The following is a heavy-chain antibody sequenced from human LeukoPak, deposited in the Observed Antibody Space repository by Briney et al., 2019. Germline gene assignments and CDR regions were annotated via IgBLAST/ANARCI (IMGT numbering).Heavy chain of an antibody. CDR3: ARHLYIYDILTENWFDP. J-gene: IGHJ5*02. Sequence: PSETLSLTCTVSGGSISSSSYYWGWIRQPPGKGLEWIGSIYYSGSTYYNPSLKSRVTISVDTSKNQFSLKLSSVTAADTAVYYCARHLYIYDILTENWFDPWGQGTLVTVSS. D-gene: IGHD3-9*01. CDR1: GGSISSSSYY. CDR2: IYYSGST. V-gene: IGHV4-39*01.